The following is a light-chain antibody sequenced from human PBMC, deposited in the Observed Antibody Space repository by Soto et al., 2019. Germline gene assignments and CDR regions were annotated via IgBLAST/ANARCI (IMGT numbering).Light chain of an antibody. V-gene: IGKV1-39*01. CDR1: RSLGNY. CDR3: QQSYSTPYS. Sequence: DIQMTQSPSSLSAAVGARATITCRARRSLGNYLNWYQQKPESAPKLLIYLTSILQSGVPSRFSGSGSGTDFTLTISSLQPEDFATYYCQQSYSTPYSFGQGTKLEIK. J-gene: IGKJ2*01. CDR2: LTS.